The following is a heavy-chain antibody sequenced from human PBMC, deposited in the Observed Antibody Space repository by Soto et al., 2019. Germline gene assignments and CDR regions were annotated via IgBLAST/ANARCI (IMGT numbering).Heavy chain of an antibody. CDR2: IIPIFDTA. CDR1: GGTFSSYA. J-gene: IGHJ5*02. V-gene: IGHV1-69*13. CDR3: ARDSRNIVVVPAAPAGNWFDP. D-gene: IGHD2-2*01. Sequence: SVKVSCKASGGTFSSYAISWVRQAPGQGLEWMGGIIPIFDTANYAQKFQGRVTITADESTSTAYMELSSLRSEDTAVYYCARDSRNIVVVPAAPAGNWFDPRGQGTLVTVSS.